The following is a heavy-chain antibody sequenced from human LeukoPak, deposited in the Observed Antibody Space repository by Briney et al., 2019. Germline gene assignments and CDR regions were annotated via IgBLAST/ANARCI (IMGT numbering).Heavy chain of an antibody. Sequence: ASVKVSCKASGGTFSSYAISWVRQAPGQGLEWMGWISAYNGNTNYAQKLQGRVTMTTDTSTSTAYMELRSLRSDDTAVYYCARGAAAEPLDYWGQGTLVTVSS. J-gene: IGHJ4*02. V-gene: IGHV1-18*01. CDR3: ARGAAAEPLDY. CDR2: ISAYNGNT. CDR1: GGTFSSYA. D-gene: IGHD6-13*01.